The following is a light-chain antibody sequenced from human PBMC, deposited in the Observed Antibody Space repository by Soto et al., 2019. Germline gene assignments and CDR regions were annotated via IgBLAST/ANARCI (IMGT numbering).Light chain of an antibody. CDR1: QNINAY. V-gene: IGKV1-39*01. CDR3: QQSYIIPRT. Sequence: IQLTQSPSSLSASVGDRVTITCRSSQNINAYLNWYQQKAGKAPELLIYAASNLQSGVPPRFSGSGSGTEFALIISSLQPEDSATYFCQQSYIIPRTFGQGTKVDIK. CDR2: AAS. J-gene: IGKJ1*01.